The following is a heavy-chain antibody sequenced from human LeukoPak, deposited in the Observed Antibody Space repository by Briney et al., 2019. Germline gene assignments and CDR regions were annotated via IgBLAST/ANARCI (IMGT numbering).Heavy chain of an antibody. D-gene: IGHD3-10*01. CDR1: GFTFSSYG. J-gene: IGHJ6*02. CDR2: ISYDGSNK. V-gene: IGHV3-30*18. Sequence: GGSLRLSCAASGFTFSSYGMHWVRQAPGKGLEWVAVISYDGSNKYYADSVKGRFTISRDNSKNTLYLQMNGLRAEDTAVYYCAKWPGYYGSGTFIGMDVWGQGTTVTVSS. CDR3: AKWPGYYGSGTFIGMDV.